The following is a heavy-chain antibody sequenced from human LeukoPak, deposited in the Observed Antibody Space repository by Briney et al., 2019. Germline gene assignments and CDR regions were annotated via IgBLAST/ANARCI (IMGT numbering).Heavy chain of an antibody. CDR3: ARDSSRGYSGYESDY. J-gene: IGHJ4*02. Sequence: ASVKVSCKASGGTFSSYAMSWVGQAPGQGLEWMGGIIPIFGTANYAQKFQGRVTINAEESTRKAYVELSSLRDEDTAVYYCARDSSRGYSGYESDYWGQGTLVTVSS. CDR1: GGTFSSYA. CDR2: IIPIFGTA. V-gene: IGHV1-69*01. D-gene: IGHD5-12*01.